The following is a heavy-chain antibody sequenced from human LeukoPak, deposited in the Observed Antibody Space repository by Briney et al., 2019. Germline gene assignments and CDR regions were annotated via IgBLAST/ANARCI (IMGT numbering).Heavy chain of an antibody. CDR2: ITNDGSST. CDR1: GLTFSSHW. CDR3: AKGLGTGSVLARPLHY. J-gene: IGHJ4*02. D-gene: IGHD3-10*01. Sequence: GGSLRLSCAASGLTFSSHWMLWVRQAPGRGLVWVSRITNDGSSTTYADSVRGRFTISRDNFKNTVDLQMISVTAEDTAMYFCAKGLGTGSVLARPLHYWGQGTLVTVSS. V-gene: IGHV3-74*01.